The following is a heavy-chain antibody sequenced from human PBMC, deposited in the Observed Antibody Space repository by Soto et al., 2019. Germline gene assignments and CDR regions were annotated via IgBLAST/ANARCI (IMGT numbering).Heavy chain of an antibody. CDR2: ISSSSSYT. CDR3: AGSVGATRPLLFDY. Sequence: GGSLRLSCAASGFTFSDYYMSWIRQAPGKGLEWVSYISSSSSYTNYADSVKGRFTISRDNAKNSLYLQMNSLRAEDTAVYYCAGSVGATRPLLFDYWGQGTLVTVSS. CDR1: GFTFSDYY. D-gene: IGHD1-26*01. V-gene: IGHV3-11*03. J-gene: IGHJ4*02.